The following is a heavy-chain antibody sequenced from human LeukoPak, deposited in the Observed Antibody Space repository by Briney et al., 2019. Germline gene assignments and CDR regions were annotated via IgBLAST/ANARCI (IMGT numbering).Heavy chain of an antibody. Sequence: GGSLRLSCLASKFTFNNYAMTWVRQAPGKGLEWVSGISGSGGSTYYADSVKGRFTISRDNSKNTLFLQMNSLRAEDTAVYYCASRTWIDQFDYWGQGTLVTVSS. CDR2: ISGSGGST. J-gene: IGHJ4*02. D-gene: IGHD5-12*01. CDR1: KFTFNNYA. V-gene: IGHV3-23*01. CDR3: ASRTWIDQFDY.